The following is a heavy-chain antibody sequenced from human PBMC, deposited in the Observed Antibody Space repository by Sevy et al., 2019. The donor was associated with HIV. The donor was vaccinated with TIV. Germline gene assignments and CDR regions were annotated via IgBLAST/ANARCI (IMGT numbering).Heavy chain of an antibody. CDR1: GYSISSGYW. CDR3: ARQADSSIWPLQLDY. Sequence: SETLSLTCGVSGYSISSGYWWGWIRQTPGKGLEWIGSIFHSGTTYDNPSLKSRVTISVDTSKNQFSLNLDSVTAADRAVYYVARQADSSIWPLQLDYWGQGTLVTVSS. CDR2: IFHSGTT. V-gene: IGHV4-38-2*01. D-gene: IGHD6-13*01. J-gene: IGHJ4*02.